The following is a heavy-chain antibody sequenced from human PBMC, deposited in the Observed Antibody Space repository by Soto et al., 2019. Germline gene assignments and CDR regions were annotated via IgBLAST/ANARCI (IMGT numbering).Heavy chain of an antibody. V-gene: IGHV4-39*01. CDR3: ARQNLGYCSGGSCPDY. D-gene: IGHD2-15*01. CDR1: GGSISSSSYY. Sequence: QLQLQESGPGLVKPSETLSLTCTVSGGSISSSSYYWGWIRQPPGKGLEWIGSIYYSGSTYYNPSLKSRVTISVDTSKNQFSLKLSSVTAADTAVYYCARQNLGYCSGGSCPDYWGQGTLVTVSS. CDR2: IYYSGST. J-gene: IGHJ4*02.